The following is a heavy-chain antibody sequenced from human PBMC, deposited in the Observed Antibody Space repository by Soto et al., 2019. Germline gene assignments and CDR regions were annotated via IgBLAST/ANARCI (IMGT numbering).Heavy chain of an antibody. CDR1: GYSFHNSG. Sequence: QVQLVQSGPELKKPGASVKVSCKTSGYSFHNSGISWVRQAPGQGLEWMGWISVLNGYAHYGQKFQGRIIMTADTFTSTAYMELRGPRSDDTAMYYCSKNGTTWFASWGQGTPVTVSS. V-gene: IGHV1-18*01. CDR2: ISVLNGYA. CDR3: SKNGTTWFAS. J-gene: IGHJ5*01. D-gene: IGHD1-1*01.